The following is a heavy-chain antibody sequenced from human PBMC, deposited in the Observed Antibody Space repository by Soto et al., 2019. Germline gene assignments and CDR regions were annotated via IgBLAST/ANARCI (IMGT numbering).Heavy chain of an antibody. CDR1: GGTFSSYA. D-gene: IGHD2-2*03. CDR2: IIPICGTA. Sequence: GASVKVSCKASGGTFSSYAISWVRQAPGQGLEWMGGIIPICGTANYAQKFQGRVTITRDTSTSTVYMELSSLRSEDTAVYYCARDLDIVVVPAATPKIRHYYYGMDVWGQGTTVTVSS. CDR3: ARDLDIVVVPAATPKIRHYYYGMDV. J-gene: IGHJ6*02. V-gene: IGHV1-69*05.